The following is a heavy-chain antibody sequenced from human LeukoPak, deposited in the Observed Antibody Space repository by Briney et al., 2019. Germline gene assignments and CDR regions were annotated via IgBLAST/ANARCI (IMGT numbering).Heavy chain of an antibody. D-gene: IGHD3-22*01. J-gene: IGHJ4*02. CDR2: IFYSGGVT. CDR1: GFTFSRSA. Sequence: GGSLRPSCAASGFTFSRSAMTWVRQGPGTGLEFVASIFYSGGVTYYAESVKGRFTISRDNSKNILYLQMNSLRAEDTALYYCAKDGLYYDGSEHVYYFDSWGQGTLVTVSS. V-gene: IGHV3-23*01. CDR3: AKDGLYYDGSEHVYYFDS.